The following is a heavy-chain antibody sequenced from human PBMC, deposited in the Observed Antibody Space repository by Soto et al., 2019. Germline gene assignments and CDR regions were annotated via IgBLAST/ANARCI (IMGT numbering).Heavy chain of an antibody. CDR3: ARGGGIAVAGT. D-gene: IGHD6-19*01. CDR2: IYYGGST. V-gene: IGHV4-39*01. Sequence: QLQLQESGPGLVKPSETLSLTCTVSGGSVRSSGYYWGWIRQSPGKGLEWIGSIYYGGSTYYNPSLKRRLTISVDTSNNQFSLKLSSVAAADTALYYCARGGGIAVAGTWGQGTLVTVSS. J-gene: IGHJ4*02. CDR1: GGSVRSSGYY.